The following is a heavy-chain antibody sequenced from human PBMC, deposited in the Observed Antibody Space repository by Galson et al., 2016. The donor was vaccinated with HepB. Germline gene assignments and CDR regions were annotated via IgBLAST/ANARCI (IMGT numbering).Heavy chain of an antibody. D-gene: IGHD2-15*01. J-gene: IGHJ6*02. V-gene: IGHV3-49*03. CDR2: IRRKLYRETT. CDR3: SRVKRASGIYYYDGMDV. CDR1: GFTLSDYA. Sequence: SLRLSCAASGFTLSDYAMSWFRQAPGKGLEWVGFIRRKLYRETTEYAASVKGRFTISREDSKSIAHLQMNSLKAEDTGIYYCSRVKRASGIYYYDGMDVWGQGTTVTVSS.